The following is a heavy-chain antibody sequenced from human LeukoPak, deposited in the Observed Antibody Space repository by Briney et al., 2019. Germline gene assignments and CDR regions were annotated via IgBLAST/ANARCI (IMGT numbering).Heavy chain of an antibody. CDR1: GFTFSSDF. CDR3: AKDLGIGGSGF. CDR2: ISGDETYT. V-gene: IGHV3-74*01. D-gene: IGHD3-10*01. Sequence: GGSLRLSCVASGFTFSSDFMHWIRQAPGEGLMWVSQISGDETYTNYADSVKGRFTISRDNAKNTLYLQMNSLRADDTAVYYCAKDLGIGGSGFWGQGTLVTVSS. J-gene: IGHJ4*02.